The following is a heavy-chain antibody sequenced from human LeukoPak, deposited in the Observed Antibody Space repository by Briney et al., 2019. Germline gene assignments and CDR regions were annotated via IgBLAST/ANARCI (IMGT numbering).Heavy chain of an antibody. CDR3: ASTRRSGCLFDY. D-gene: IGHD6-19*01. CDR2: INHSGST. V-gene: IGHV4-34*01. CDR1: GGSFSGYY. Sequence: SETLSLTCAVYGGSFSGYYWSWIRQPPGKGLEWIGEINHSGSTNYNPSLKSRVTISVDTSKNQFSLKLSSVTAADTAVYYCASTRRSGCLFDYWGQGTLVTVSS. J-gene: IGHJ4*02.